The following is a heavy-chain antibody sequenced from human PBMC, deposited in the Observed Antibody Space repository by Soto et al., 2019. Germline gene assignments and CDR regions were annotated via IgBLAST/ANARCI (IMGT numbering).Heavy chain of an antibody. CDR3: AKDLYTVGATVHFDY. CDR1: GFTFSSYA. CDR2: ISGSGGST. V-gene: IGHV3-23*01. J-gene: IGHJ4*02. D-gene: IGHD1-26*01. Sequence: EVQLLESGGGLVQPGGSLRLSCAASGFTFSSYAMSWVSQAPGKGLEWVSAISGSGGSTYYADSVKGRFTISRDNSKNTLYLQMNSRRAEDTDVYYCAKDLYTVGATVHFDYWGQGTLVTVSS.